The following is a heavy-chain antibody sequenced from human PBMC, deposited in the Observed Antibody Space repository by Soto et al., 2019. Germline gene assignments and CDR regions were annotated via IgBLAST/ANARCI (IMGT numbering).Heavy chain of an antibody. J-gene: IGHJ4*02. CDR2: IYPSDSDT. CDR3: ARPANTVADHFDL. D-gene: IGHD4-17*01. Sequence: PGESLKISYHASGYTFTIYWIRWVRQMPGKGLEWMGIIYPSDSDTRYSPSFQGQVTISADQSINTAYLQWDSLKASDTAIYYCARPANTVADHFDLWGQGTPVTVSS. V-gene: IGHV5-51*01. CDR1: GYTFTIYW.